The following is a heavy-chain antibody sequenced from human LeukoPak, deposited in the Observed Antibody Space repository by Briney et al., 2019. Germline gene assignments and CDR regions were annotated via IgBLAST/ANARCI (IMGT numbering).Heavy chain of an antibody. D-gene: IGHD3-22*01. CDR2: ISAYNGNT. V-gene: IGHV1-18*01. J-gene: IGHJ3*02. CDR3: ARDRAELYYYDSSGLSNAFDI. CDR1: GYTFTSYG. Sequence: ASVKVSCKASGYTFTSYGISWVRQAPGQGLEWMGWISAYNGNTNYAQKLQGRVTMTTDTSTSTAYMEPRSLRSDDTAVYYCARDRAELYYYDSSGLSNAFDIWGQGTMVTVSS.